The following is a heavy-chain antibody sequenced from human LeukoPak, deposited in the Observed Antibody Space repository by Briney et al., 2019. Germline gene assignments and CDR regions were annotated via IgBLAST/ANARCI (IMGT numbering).Heavy chain of an antibody. CDR2: IYHSGSA. D-gene: IGHD6-19*01. Sequence: SETLSLTCDVSGDSISSGDYFWSWIRQPPGKGLEWIGYIYHSGSAHYNPSLKSRVTISVDTSKNQFSLKLSSVTAADTAVYYCARHLQPYSSGWYGPYYYYGMDVWGQGTTVTVSS. V-gene: IGHV4-30-4*01. CDR3: ARHLQPYSSGWYGPYYYYGMDV. J-gene: IGHJ6*02. CDR1: GDSISSGDYF.